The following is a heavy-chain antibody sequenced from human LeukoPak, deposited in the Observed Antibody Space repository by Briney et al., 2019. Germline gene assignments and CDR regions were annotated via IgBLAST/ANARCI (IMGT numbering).Heavy chain of an antibody. CDR3: ASNYYGSGSYYNYYYYYMDV. CDR1: GFTFSSYW. J-gene: IGHJ6*03. D-gene: IGHD3-10*01. Sequence: GGSLRLSCAASGFTFSSYWMSWVRQAPGKGLEWVANIKQDGSEKYYVDSVKGRFTISRDNAKNSLYLQMNSLRAEDTAVYYCASNYYGSGSYYNYYYYYMDVWGKGTTVTVSS. V-gene: IGHV3-7*01. CDR2: IKQDGSEK.